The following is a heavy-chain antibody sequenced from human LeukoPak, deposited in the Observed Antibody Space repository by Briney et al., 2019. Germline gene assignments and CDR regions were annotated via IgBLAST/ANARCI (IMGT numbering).Heavy chain of an antibody. Sequence: SETLSLTCAGYGGSFSGYYWSWIRQPPGKGLEWIGEINHSGSTNYNPSLKSRVTISVDTSKNQFSLKLSSVTAADTAVYYCARGLGSGWYSWFDPWGQGTLVTVSS. V-gene: IGHV4-34*01. CDR1: GGSFSGYY. J-gene: IGHJ5*02. CDR3: ARGLGSGWYSWFDP. CDR2: INHSGST. D-gene: IGHD6-19*01.